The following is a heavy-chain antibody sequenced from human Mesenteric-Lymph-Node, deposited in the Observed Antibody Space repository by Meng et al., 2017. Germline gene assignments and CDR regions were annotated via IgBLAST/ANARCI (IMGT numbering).Heavy chain of an antibody. Sequence: EVQLLESGGGSVQPGGSLRLSCAASGFTFDDYGMSWVRQAPGKGLEWVSDISWNGGSTGYADSVKGRFTISRDNAKNSLHLQMNSLRAEDTALYFCARGQLAALDYWGQGTLVTVSS. CDR2: ISWNGGST. V-gene: IGHV3-20*04. CDR3: ARGQLAALDY. J-gene: IGHJ4*02. CDR1: GFTFDDYG.